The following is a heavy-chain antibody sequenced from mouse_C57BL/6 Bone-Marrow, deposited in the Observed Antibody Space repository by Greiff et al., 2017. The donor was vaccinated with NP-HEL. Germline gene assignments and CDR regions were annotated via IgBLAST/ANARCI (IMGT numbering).Heavy chain of an antibody. V-gene: IGHV1-53*01. CDR3: AREGFVTTVVNFDY. CDR1: GYTFTSYW. Sequence: QVQLKQPGTELVKPGASVKLSCKASGYTFTSYWMHWVKQRPGQGLEWIGNINPSNGGTNYNEKFKSKATLTVDKSSSTAYMQLSSLTSEDSAVYYCAREGFVTTVVNFDYWGQGTTLTVSS. D-gene: IGHD1-1*01. J-gene: IGHJ2*01. CDR2: INPSNGGT.